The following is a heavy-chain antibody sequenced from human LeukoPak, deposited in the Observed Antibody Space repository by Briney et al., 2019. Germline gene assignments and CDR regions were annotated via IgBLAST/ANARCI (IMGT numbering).Heavy chain of an antibody. CDR2: TYYRSKWYN. D-gene: IGHD3-22*01. Sequence: SQTLSLTCAISGDSVSSNSAAWNWIRQSPSRGLEWLGRTYYRSKWYNDYAVSVKSRITINPDTSKNQFSLQLNSVTPEDTAVYYCARDLRVDYYDSSGYYYPFDYWGQGTLVTVSS. V-gene: IGHV6-1*01. J-gene: IGHJ4*02. CDR3: ARDLRVDYYDSSGYYYPFDY. CDR1: GDSVSSNSAA.